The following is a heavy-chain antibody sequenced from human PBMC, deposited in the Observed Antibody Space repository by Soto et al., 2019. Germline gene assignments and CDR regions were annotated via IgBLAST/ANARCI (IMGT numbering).Heavy chain of an antibody. D-gene: IGHD6-19*01. CDR3: TTGRQSSGWHAYY. J-gene: IGHJ4*02. CDR2: IKSKSDGETI. V-gene: IGHV3-15*07. CDR1: GFSFSNAW. Sequence: EVQLVESGGGLVKPGGSLRLSCAASGFSFSNAWMNWVRQAPGKGLEWVGRIKSKSDGETIHYAAPVNGRFTISRDDSQNTLYLQMNSLKTEDTSVYYCTTGRQSSGWHAYYGGQGTLVTVSS.